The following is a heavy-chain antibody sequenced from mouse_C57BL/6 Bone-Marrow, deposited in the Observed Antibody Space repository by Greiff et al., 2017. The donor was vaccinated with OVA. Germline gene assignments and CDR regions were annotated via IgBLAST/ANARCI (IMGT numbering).Heavy chain of an antibody. CDR3: ARANYQAWLAY. Sequence: VQLQQSGAELARPGASVKLSCKASGYTFTSYGISWVKQRTGQGLEWIGEIYPRSGNTYYNEKFKGKATLTADKSSSTAYMELRSLTSEDAAVYFCARANYQAWLAYWGQGTLVTVSA. CDR2: IYPRSGNT. D-gene: IGHD1-1*02. CDR1: GYTFTSYG. V-gene: IGHV1-81*01. J-gene: IGHJ3*01.